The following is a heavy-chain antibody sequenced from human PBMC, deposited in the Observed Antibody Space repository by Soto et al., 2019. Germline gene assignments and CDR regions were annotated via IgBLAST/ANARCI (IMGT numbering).Heavy chain of an antibody. V-gene: IGHV1-18*01. Sequence: QVQLVQSGPELKKPGASVKVSCKTSGYSFYNSGISWVRQAPGQGLEWMGWISVYSGYAHYAQKFQGRVIMTADTFTSTSDMELRGLRSDDTAMYYCSKNGTTWFAAWGQGTLVTVSS. CDR1: GYSFYNSG. D-gene: IGHD1-1*01. CDR2: ISVYSGYA. J-gene: IGHJ5*02. CDR3: SKNGTTWFAA.